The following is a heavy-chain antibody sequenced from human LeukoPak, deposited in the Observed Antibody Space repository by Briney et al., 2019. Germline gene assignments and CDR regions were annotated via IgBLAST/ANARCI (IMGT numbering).Heavy chain of an antibody. J-gene: IGHJ4*02. Sequence: PSETLSLTCAVYGGSFSGYYWSWIRQPPGKGLEWIGEINHSGSTNYNPSLKSRVTISVDTSKSQFSLKLSPVTAADTAVYYCARDSSSPSYLFDYWGQGTLVTVSS. CDR2: INHSGST. CDR1: GGSFSGYY. D-gene: IGHD6-13*01. CDR3: ARDSSSPSYLFDY. V-gene: IGHV4-34*01.